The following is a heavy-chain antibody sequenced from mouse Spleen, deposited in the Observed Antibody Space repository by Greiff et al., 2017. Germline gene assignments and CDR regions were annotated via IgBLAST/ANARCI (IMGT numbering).Heavy chain of an antibody. J-gene: IGHJ3*01. V-gene: IGHV1-4*01. CDR3: TPYYYGEGFAY. Sequence: VQRVESGAELARPGASVKMSCKASGYTFTSYTMHWVKQRPGQGLEWIGYINPSSGYTKYNQKFKDKATLTADKSSSTAYMQLSSLTSEDSAVYYCTPYYYGEGFAYWGQGTLVTVSA. CDR2: INPSSGYT. D-gene: IGHD1-1*01. CDR1: GYTFTSYT.